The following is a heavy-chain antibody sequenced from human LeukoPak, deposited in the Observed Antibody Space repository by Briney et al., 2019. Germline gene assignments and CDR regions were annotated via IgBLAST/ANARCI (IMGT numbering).Heavy chain of an antibody. Sequence: GGSLRLSCAASGFTFSDYNMHWVRQAPGKGLDWVALMSPDGNKKYCAVSVKGRFTISRDNSKNTVDLQLNSLRAEDTAVYYCARDLIGRYTFDYCGQGTLVTVSS. CDR2: MSPDGNKK. V-gene: IGHV3-30-3*01. CDR1: GFTFSDYN. D-gene: IGHD3-10*01. J-gene: IGHJ4*02. CDR3: ARDLIGRYTFDY.